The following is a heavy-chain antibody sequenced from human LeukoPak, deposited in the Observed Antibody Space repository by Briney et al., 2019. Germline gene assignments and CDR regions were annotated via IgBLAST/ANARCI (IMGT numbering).Heavy chain of an antibody. V-gene: IGHV3-9*01. Sequence: GGSLRLSCAASGFTFDDYAMHWVRQAPGKGLEWVSGISWNSGSIGYADSVKGRFTISRDNAKNSLYLQMNSLRAEDTAVYYCARDPSLGLHYYDSSGSTYYFDYWGQGTLVTVSS. D-gene: IGHD3-22*01. CDR1: GFTFDDYA. CDR3: ARDPSLGLHYYDSSGSTYYFDY. CDR2: ISWNSGSI. J-gene: IGHJ4*02.